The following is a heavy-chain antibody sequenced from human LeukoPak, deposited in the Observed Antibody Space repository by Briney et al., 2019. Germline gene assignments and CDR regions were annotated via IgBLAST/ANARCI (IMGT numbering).Heavy chain of an antibody. J-gene: IGHJ4*02. V-gene: IGHV1-2*02. D-gene: IGHD7-27*01. Sequence: ASVTVSFKASGYTFTAYYIHWLRQAPGQGLEWMGWINPNSGGTKDGQTFQGRVTMTRDTSISTVYMELTLLRSDDTAVYYCARGPATGDFDYWGQGTLVTVSS. CDR2: INPNSGGT. CDR1: GYTFTAYY. CDR3: ARGPATGDFDY.